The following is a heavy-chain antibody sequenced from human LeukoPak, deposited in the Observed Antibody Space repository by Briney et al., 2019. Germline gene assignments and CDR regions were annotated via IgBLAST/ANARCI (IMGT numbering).Heavy chain of an antibody. D-gene: IGHD2-21*02. J-gene: IGHJ4*02. CDR2: IYPGDSDT. CDR3: ARQDGDSAHYFDY. V-gene: IGHV5-51*01. CDR1: GYSFIYYW. Sequence: ESLTISCKGSGYSFIYYWIGWVRQMPGKGLEWMGIIYPGDSDTRHSPSFQGQVTISADKSLSTAYLQWNSLKASDTAMYYCARQDGDSAHYFDYWGQGTLVTVSS.